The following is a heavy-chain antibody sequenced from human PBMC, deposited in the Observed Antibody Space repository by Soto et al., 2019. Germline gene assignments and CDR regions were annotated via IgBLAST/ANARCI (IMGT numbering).Heavy chain of an antibody. J-gene: IGHJ6*02. CDR2: IYYSGST. CDR3: ARESVTMVRGVNYYYYGMDV. CDR1: GGSISSGGYY. Sequence: SETLSLTCTVSGGSISSGGYYWSWIRQHPGKGLEWIGYIYYSGSTYYNPSLKSRVTISVDTSKNQFSLKLSSVTAADTAVYYRARESVTMVRGVNYYYYGMDVWGQGTTVTVSS. D-gene: IGHD3-10*01. V-gene: IGHV4-31*03.